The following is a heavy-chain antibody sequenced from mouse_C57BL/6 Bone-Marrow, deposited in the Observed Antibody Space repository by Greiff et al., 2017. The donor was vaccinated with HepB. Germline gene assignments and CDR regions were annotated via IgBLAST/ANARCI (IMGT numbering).Heavy chain of an antibody. V-gene: IGHV14-4*01. J-gene: IGHJ3*01. CDR1: GFNIKDDY. Sequence: EVQLVESGAELVRPGASVKLSCTASGFNIKDDYMHWVKQRPEQGLEWIGWIDPENGDTEYAPKFQGKATITADTSSNTAYLQLSSLTSEDTAVYYCTTWGYSSGYGAYWGQGTLVTVSA. CDR2: IDPENGDT. D-gene: IGHD3-2*02. CDR3: TTWGYSSGYGAY.